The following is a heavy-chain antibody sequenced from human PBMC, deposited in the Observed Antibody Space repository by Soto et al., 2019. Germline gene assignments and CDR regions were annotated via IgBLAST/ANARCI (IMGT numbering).Heavy chain of an antibody. Sequence: PGGSLRLSCAASGFTFSSYAMSWVRQAPGKGLEWVSTISGSADSTYYADSVKGRFTISRDNSKNTLYLQMNSLRAEDTAVYYCALLRFLEWSTYFDYWGQGTLVTVSS. J-gene: IGHJ4*02. V-gene: IGHV3-23*01. CDR3: ALLRFLEWSTYFDY. D-gene: IGHD3-3*01. CDR2: ISGSADST. CDR1: GFTFSSYA.